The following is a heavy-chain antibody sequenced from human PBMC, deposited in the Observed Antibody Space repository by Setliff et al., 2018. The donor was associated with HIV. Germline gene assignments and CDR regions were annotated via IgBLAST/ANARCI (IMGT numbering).Heavy chain of an antibody. J-gene: IGHJ3*02. CDR2: LYNSRGT. Sequence: PSETLSLTCAVSGYSIRSSYWWGWIRQPPGKGLEWIGYLYNSRGTYYNPSLKRRVTMSVDTSKNQFSLKLNSVTAADTAVYYCARSEDYYDSSGDAFEIWGQGTMVTVSS. CDR1: GYSIRSSYW. CDR3: ARSEDYYDSSGDAFEI. D-gene: IGHD3-22*01. V-gene: IGHV4-28*01.